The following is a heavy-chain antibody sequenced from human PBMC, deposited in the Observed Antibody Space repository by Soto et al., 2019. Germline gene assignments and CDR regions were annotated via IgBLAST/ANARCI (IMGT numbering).Heavy chain of an antibody. Sequence: PSETLSLTCTVSGGSISSGGYYWSWIRQHPGKGLEWVGYIYYSGSTYYNPSLKSRVTISVDTSKNQFSLKLSSVTAADTAVYYCARDSYDSSGYYTIDYWGQGTLVTV. CDR3: ARDSYDSSGYYTIDY. J-gene: IGHJ4*02. CDR1: GGSISSGGYY. CDR2: IYYSGST. V-gene: IGHV4-31*03. D-gene: IGHD3-22*01.